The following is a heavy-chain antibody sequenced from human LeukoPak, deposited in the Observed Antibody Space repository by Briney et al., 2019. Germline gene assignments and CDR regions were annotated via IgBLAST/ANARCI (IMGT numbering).Heavy chain of an antibody. CDR3: ARTLWSVSYFDY. J-gene: IGHJ4*02. CDR2: IYYGGST. V-gene: IGHV4-59*08. Sequence: SETLSLTCTVSGGSISSYYWSWIRQPPGKGLEWIGYIYYGGSTNYNPSLKSRVTISVDTSKNQFSLKQSSVTAADTAVYYCARTLWSVSYFDYWGQGTLVTVSS. CDR1: GGSISSYY. D-gene: IGHD3-3*01.